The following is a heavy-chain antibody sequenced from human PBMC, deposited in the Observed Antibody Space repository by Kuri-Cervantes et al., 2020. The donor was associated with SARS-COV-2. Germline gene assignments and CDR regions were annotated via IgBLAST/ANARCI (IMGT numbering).Heavy chain of an antibody. CDR2: IIPIFGTA. CDR3: ARVLTNRIQGADIVVVPAAPFDY. V-gene: IGHV1-69*13. J-gene: IGHJ4*02. D-gene: IGHD2-2*01. Sequence: SVKVSCKASGGTFSSYAISWVRQAPGQGLEWMGRIIPIFGTANYAQKFQGRVTITADESTSTAYMELRSLRSDDTAVYYCARVLTNRIQGADIVVVPAAPFDYWGQGTLVTVSS. CDR1: GGTFSSYA.